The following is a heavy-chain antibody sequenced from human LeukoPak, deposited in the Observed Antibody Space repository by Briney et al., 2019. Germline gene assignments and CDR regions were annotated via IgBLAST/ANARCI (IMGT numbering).Heavy chain of an antibody. Sequence: GGSLRLSCAASGFTYSSYNMNWVRQAPGKGLEWVSFISSSSSYIYYADSVKGRFTISRDNAKNSLYLQMNSLRAEDTAVYYCARAPGYRGFLDYWGQGTLVTVSS. CDR1: GFTYSSYN. CDR3: ARAPGYRGFLDY. J-gene: IGHJ4*02. CDR2: ISSSSSYI. V-gene: IGHV3-21*01. D-gene: IGHD6-13*01.